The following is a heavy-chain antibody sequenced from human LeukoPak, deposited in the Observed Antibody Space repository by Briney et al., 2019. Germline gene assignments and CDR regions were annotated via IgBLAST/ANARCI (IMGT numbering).Heavy chain of an antibody. CDR1: GFTFSSYG. Sequence: PGGSLRLSCAASGFTFSSYGMHWVRQAPGKGLEWVAVIWFDGSNKNYADSVKGRFTISRDSSKNTVYLQMNSLRAEDTAVYYCAKDGRVTPSGWFDPWGQGTLVTVSS. D-gene: IGHD1-26*01. CDR3: AKDGRVTPSGWFDP. V-gene: IGHV3-33*06. CDR2: IWFDGSNK. J-gene: IGHJ5*02.